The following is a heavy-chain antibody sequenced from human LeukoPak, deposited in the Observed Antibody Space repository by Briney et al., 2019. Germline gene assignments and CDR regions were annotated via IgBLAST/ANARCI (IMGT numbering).Heavy chain of an antibody. CDR3: ARVNGSSWDFDY. J-gene: IGHJ4*02. CDR1: GFTFSSYA. CDR2: ISYDGSNK. D-gene: IGHD6-13*01. V-gene: IGHV3-30*04. Sequence: GRSLRLSCAAPGFTFSSYAMHWVRQAPGKGLEWVAVISYDGSNKYYADSVKGRFTISRDNSKNTLYLQMNSLRAEDTAVYYCARVNGSSWDFDYWGQGTLVTVSS.